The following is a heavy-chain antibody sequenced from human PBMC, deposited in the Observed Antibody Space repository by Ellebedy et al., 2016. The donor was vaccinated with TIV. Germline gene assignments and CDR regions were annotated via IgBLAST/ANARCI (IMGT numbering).Heavy chain of an antibody. J-gene: IGHJ4*02. CDR1: GGSISNFF. D-gene: IGHD3-9*01. V-gene: IGHV4-59*01. CDR2: VHHSGST. CDR3: AREEFDILTGYQKGFDH. Sequence: SETLSLTCTVSGGSISNFFWSWIRQPPGKGLEWIGYVHHSGSTNYNPSLKSRVTISVEMSKNQFSLKLGSVTAADTAVYYCAREEFDILTGYQKGFDHWGQGTLVTVSS.